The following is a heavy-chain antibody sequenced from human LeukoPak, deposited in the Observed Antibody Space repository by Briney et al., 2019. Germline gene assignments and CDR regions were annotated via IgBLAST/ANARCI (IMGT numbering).Heavy chain of an antibody. CDR2: ISSSSHSI. V-gene: IGHV3-48*01. J-gene: IGHJ4*02. CDR1: GFAFSNYN. Sequence: GGSLRLSCAASGFAFSNYNMNWVRQAPGKGLEWVSYISSSSHSIYYADSVKGRFTVSRDNAQDSLYLQLNNLKAGDTAVYYCAKSGTYCGGDCSPLYFDYWGQGTLVTVSS. D-gene: IGHD2-21*01. CDR3: AKSGTYCGGDCSPLYFDY.